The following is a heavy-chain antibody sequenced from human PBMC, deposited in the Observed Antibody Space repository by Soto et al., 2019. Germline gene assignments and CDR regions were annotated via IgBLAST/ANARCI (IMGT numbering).Heavy chain of an antibody. V-gene: IGHV4-30-4*01. Sequence: SETLSLTCTVSGGSISSGDYYWSWIRQPPGKGLEWIGYIYYSGSTYYNPSLKSRVTISVDTSKNQFSLKLSSVTAADTAVYYCANVVAATPEGVYGMDVWGQGTTVTVSS. CDR1: GGSISSGDYY. D-gene: IGHD2-15*01. CDR3: ANVVAATPEGVYGMDV. J-gene: IGHJ6*02. CDR2: IYYSGST.